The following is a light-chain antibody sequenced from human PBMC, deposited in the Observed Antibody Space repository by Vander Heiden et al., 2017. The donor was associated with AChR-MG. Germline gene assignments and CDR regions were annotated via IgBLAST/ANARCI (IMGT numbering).Light chain of an antibody. Sequence: PDTLSLSPGERATLSCRASQSVSSYLAWYQQKPGQAPRLLNYDTSSRATGIPERFSGSGSGTDFTLTISRLEPEDFAVYYCQQYGSSPQTFGQGTKVEIK. CDR2: DTS. CDR3: QQYGSSPQT. CDR1: QSVSSY. V-gene: IGKV3-20*01. J-gene: IGKJ1*01.